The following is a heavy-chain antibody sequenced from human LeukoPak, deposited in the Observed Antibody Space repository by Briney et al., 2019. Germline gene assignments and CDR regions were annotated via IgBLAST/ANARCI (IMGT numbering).Heavy chain of an antibody. V-gene: IGHV3-23*01. D-gene: IGHD3-3*01. CDR2: ISGSGGST. J-gene: IGHJ6*03. Sequence: PGGSLRLSCAASGFTFSSYAMSWVRQAPGKGLEWVSAISGSGGSTYYADSVKGRFTISRDNSKNTLYLQMNSLRAEDTAVYYCARDSLLRDSTIFGVVADYYYYMDVWGKGTTVTVSS. CDR3: ARDSLLRDSTIFGVVADYYYYMDV. CDR1: GFTFSSYA.